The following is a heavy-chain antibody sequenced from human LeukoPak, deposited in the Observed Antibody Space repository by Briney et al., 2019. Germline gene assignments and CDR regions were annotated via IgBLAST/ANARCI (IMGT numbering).Heavy chain of an antibody. CDR2: IHTSGST. CDR3: ARGRDGSSYYFDY. V-gene: IGHV4-61*02. J-gene: IGHJ4*02. Sequence: PSETLSLTCTVSGGSISSGSYYWSWIRQPAGKGLEWIGRIHTSGSTNYNRSLKSRVTISLDTSKNQFSLKLSSVTAADTAVYYCARGRDGSSYYFDYCGQGTLVTVSS. CDR1: GGSISSGSYY. D-gene: IGHD6-6*01.